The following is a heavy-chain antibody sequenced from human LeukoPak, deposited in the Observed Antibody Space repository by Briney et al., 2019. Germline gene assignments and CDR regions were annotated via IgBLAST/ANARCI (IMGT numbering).Heavy chain of an antibody. CDR2: ISTSSSQI. J-gene: IGHJ4*02. D-gene: IGHD4-17*01. CDR3: AKEAHYGHYFDY. Sequence: PGGSLRLSCAASGFTFSLYPMNWVRQAPGQGLERVSSISTSSSQIYFANSVKGRVTISRDNAKNSLYLQMNSLRAEDTAVYYCAKEAHYGHYFDYWGQGTLVTVSS. CDR1: GFTFSLYP. V-gene: IGHV3-21*01.